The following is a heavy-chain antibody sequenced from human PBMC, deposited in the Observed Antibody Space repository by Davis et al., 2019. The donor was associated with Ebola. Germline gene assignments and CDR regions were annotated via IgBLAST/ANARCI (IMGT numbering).Heavy chain of an antibody. Sequence: ESLKISCAASGFTFSSYEMNWVRQAPGKGLEWIGEINHRGRTYYNPSLRSRVTISIDTSGNHFSLMLRSVTAADTAMYYCASPHQIRDKNYFDLWGQGTLVTVSS. V-gene: IGHV4-34*01. J-gene: IGHJ4*02. CDR3: ASPHQIRDKNYFDL. CDR1: GFTFSSYE. CDR2: INHRGRT. D-gene: IGHD2-2*01.